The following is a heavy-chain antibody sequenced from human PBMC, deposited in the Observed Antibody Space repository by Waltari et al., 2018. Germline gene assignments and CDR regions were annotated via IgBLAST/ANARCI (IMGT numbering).Heavy chain of an antibody. CDR3: AREAKGAGYYYYGMDV. CDR2: ISSSSSTI. V-gene: IGHV3-48*01. Sequence: EVQLVESGGGLVQPGGSLRLSCAASGFTFRSYSMNWVRQAPGKGLEWVSYISSSSSTIYYADSVKGRFTISRDNAKNSLYLQMNSLRAEDTAVYYCAREAKGAGYYYYGMDVWGQGTTVTVSS. D-gene: IGHD3-16*01. CDR1: GFTFRSYS. J-gene: IGHJ6*02.